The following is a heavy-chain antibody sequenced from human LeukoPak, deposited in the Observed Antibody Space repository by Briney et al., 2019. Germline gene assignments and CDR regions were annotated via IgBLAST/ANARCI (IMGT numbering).Heavy chain of an antibody. CDR3: AKGGRDDSSGYLFQDNWFDP. Sequence: QPGGSLRLSCAASGLAFSSYGMHWVRQAPGKGLEWVAFIRYDGSDKYYADSVKGRFTISRDNSKNTLYLQMNSLRGEDTAVYYCAKGGRDDSSGYLFQDNWFDPWGQGTLVTVSS. CDR2: IRYDGSDK. D-gene: IGHD3-22*01. V-gene: IGHV3-30*02. J-gene: IGHJ5*02. CDR1: GLAFSSYG.